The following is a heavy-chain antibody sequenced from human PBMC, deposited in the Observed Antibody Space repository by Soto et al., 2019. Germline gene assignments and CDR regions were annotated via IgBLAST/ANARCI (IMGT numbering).Heavy chain of an antibody. CDR3: AKDAVYNDGLWLMDH. CDR2: IYGSGGGI. J-gene: IGHJ4*02. CDR1: GLPHSSFA. Sequence: GGSLRLSCTASGLPHSSFAMMWVRQAPGKGLECVSGIYGSGGGIEYAESVKGRFTISRDNSKNTVYLQMTDLRADDTAVYYCAKDAVYNDGLWLMDHWGQGTQVTVS. V-gene: IGHV3-23*01. D-gene: IGHD2-21*01.